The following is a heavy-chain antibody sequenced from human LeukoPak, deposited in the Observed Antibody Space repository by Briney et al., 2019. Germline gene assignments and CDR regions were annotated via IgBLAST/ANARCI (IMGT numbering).Heavy chain of an antibody. CDR3: ARDQLVGVRDYMDV. V-gene: IGHV3-48*03. CDR1: GFTFSSFE. D-gene: IGHD1-26*01. J-gene: IGHJ6*03. CDR2: ISSSGSTI. Sequence: GGSLRLSCAASGFTFSSFEMNWVRQAPGKGLEWVSYISSSGSTIYYADSVKGRFTISRDNAKNSLYLQMNSLRAEDTAVYYCARDQLVGVRDYMDVWGKGTTVTVSS.